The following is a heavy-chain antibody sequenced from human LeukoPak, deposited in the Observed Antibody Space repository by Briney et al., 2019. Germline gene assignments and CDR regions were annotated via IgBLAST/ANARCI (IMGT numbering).Heavy chain of an antibody. CDR2: IRSKAYGGTT. CDR3: TRAPLGKGGSGWYPEYFQH. Sequence: LAGRSLRLSCRASGFTFGDYAMSWVRQAPGKGLEWVGFIRSKAYGGTTEYAASVKGRFTISRDDSKSIAYLQVNSLKTEDTAVYYCTRAPLGKGGSGWYPEYFQHWGQGTLVTVSS. J-gene: IGHJ1*01. V-gene: IGHV3-49*04. D-gene: IGHD6-19*01. CDR1: GFTFGDYA.